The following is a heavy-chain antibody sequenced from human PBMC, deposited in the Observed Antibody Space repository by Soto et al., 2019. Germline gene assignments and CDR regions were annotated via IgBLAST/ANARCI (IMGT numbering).Heavy chain of an antibody. V-gene: IGHV4-39*01. CDR1: GGSISSSSYY. D-gene: IGHD3-22*01. Sequence: QLQLQESGPGLVKPSETLSLTCTVSGGSISSSSYYWGWIRQPPGKGLEWIGSIYYSGSTYYNPSLKGRVTISVDTSKNQFSLKLSSVTAADTAVYYCARRRIYYDSSGYLSDYWGQGTLVTVSS. J-gene: IGHJ4*02. CDR2: IYYSGST. CDR3: ARRRIYYDSSGYLSDY.